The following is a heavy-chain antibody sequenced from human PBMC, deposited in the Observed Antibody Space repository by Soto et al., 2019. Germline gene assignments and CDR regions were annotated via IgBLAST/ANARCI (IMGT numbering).Heavy chain of an antibody. V-gene: IGHV4-4*07. CDR1: GGSIGSYY. Sequence: PSETLSLTCTVSGGSIGSYYWNWIRRPAGKGLEWIGRIYTTGNTNYTPSLKSRVTMSLDTTKNQLSLKLNSVTAADTAVYYCARDEGWFDPWGQGTLVTVS. CDR3: ARDEGWFDP. J-gene: IGHJ5*02. CDR2: IYTTGNT.